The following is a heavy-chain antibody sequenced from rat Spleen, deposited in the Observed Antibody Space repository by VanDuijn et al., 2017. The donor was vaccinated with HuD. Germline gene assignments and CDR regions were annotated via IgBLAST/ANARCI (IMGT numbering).Heavy chain of an antibody. CDR1: GFTFSDFY. D-gene: IGHD3-2*01. Sequence: EVQLVESGGGLVQPGRSLKLSCAASGFTFSDFYMAWVRQAPKKGLEWVASITYDGTATYYRASVKGRFTLSRDNAKSTLYLHKGSLRSEDTATYYCTADSDYAPSPFAYWGRGAVVTVSS. V-gene: IGHV5S10*01. J-gene: IGHJ3*01. CDR3: TADSDYAPSPFAY. CDR2: ITYDGTAT.